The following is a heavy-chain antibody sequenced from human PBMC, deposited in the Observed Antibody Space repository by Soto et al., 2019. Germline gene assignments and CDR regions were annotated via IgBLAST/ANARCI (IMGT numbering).Heavy chain of an antibody. D-gene: IGHD3-9*01. CDR3: ARTQELRYFDWLLFSY. J-gene: IGHJ4*02. V-gene: IGHV1-3*01. CDR2: INAGNGNT. CDR1: GYTFTSYG. Sequence: ASVKVSCKASGYTFTSYGISWVRQAPGQRLEWMGWINAGNGNTKYSQKFQGRVTITRDTSASTAYMELSSLRSEDTAVYYCARTQELRYFDWLLFSYWGQGTLVTVSS.